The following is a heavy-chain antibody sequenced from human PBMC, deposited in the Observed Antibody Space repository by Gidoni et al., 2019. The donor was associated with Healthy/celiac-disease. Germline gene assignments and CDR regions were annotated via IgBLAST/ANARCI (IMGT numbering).Heavy chain of an antibody. D-gene: IGHD2-15*01. Sequence: EVQLVESGGGLVQPGGSLKLSCAAPGFTFRGSAMHWVRQASGKGLEWVGRIRSKANSYATAYAASVKGRFTISRDDSKNTAYLQMNSLKTEDTAVYYCTRPVYCSGGSCYSEIWGQGTLVTVSS. CDR1: GFTFRGSA. CDR2: IRSKANSYAT. J-gene: IGHJ4*02. V-gene: IGHV3-73*01. CDR3: TRPVYCSGGSCYSEI.